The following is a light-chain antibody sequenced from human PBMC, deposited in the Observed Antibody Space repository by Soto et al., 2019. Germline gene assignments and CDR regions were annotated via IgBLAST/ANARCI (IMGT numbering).Light chain of an antibody. Sequence: QSVLTQPPSASGTPGQRVTISCSGSSSNIGSNYVNWYQHLPGTAPKLLIYRNDQRPSGVPERFSGSKSGTSASLAISGLRSEDEADYYCATRDDSLSGHWLFGGGTKLTVL. J-gene: IGLJ3*02. CDR1: SSNIGSNY. V-gene: IGLV1-47*01. CDR3: ATRDDSLSGHWL. CDR2: RND.